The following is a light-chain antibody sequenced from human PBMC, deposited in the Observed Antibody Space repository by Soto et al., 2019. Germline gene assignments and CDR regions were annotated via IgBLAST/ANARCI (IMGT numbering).Light chain of an antibody. V-gene: IGKV1-5*03. J-gene: IGKJ4*01. Sequence: DIQMTQSPSSLSASLVDRVTVTCRASQSISNWLAWYQQKPGKAPKLLIYRASTLESGVPSRFSGSGSGTEFTLTISSLQADDFAIYYCQQYNGYRLAFGGGTKVDIK. CDR2: RAS. CDR3: QQYNGYRLA. CDR1: QSISNW.